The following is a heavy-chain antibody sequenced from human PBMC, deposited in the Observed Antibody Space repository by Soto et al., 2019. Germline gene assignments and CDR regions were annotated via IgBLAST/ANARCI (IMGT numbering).Heavy chain of an antibody. J-gene: IGHJ6*02. CDR3: AKNGQPPYYYYGLDV. Sequence: ASVKVSCKASGYTFTRYGISWVRQAPGQGLEWMGWISGYNGDANYAQRFQGRVSMTIDTSTATAYMELRTLTSDDTAVYYCAKNGQPPYYYYGLDVWGQGTTVTVSS. D-gene: IGHD2-8*01. CDR2: ISGYNGDA. V-gene: IGHV1-18*01. CDR1: GYTFTRYG.